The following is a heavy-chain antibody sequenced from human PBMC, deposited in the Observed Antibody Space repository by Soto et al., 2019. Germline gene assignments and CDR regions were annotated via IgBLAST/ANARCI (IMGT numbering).Heavy chain of an antibody. J-gene: IGHJ4*02. CDR1: GGSIRSYY. V-gene: IGHV4-59*08. Sequence: SETLSLTCTVSGGSIRSYYWSWIRQPPGKGLEWIGYIYYSGSTNYNPSLKSRVTISVDTSKNQFSLKLSSVTAADTAVYYCARLHRWAPAYWGQGTLVTVSS. CDR3: ARLHRWAPAY. D-gene: IGHD6-13*01. CDR2: IYYSGST.